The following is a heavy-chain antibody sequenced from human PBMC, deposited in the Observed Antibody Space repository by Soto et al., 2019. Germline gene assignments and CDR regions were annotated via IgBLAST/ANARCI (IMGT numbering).Heavy chain of an antibody. Sequence: EVQLVESGGGLVQPGGSLRLSCAASGFTFSSYSMNWVRQAPGKGLEWVSYISSSSSTIYYADSVKGRVTISRDNAKSSRYLRMNGLGDEDTALYDCAWVRRCSVDYWGQGTLVTVSS. CDR1: GFTFSSYS. D-gene: IGHD3-10*01. J-gene: IGHJ4*02. CDR3: AWVRRCSVDY. V-gene: IGHV3-48*02. CDR2: ISSSSSTI.